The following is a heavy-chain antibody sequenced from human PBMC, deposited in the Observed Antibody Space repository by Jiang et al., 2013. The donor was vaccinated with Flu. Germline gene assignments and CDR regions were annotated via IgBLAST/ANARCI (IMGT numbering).Heavy chain of an antibody. D-gene: IGHD6-19*01. J-gene: IGHJ4*02. CDR3: ARGRADSSGWYPDY. CDR1: GSISSYY. CDR2: IYYSGST. Sequence: GSISSYYWSWIRQPPGKGLEWIGYIYYSGSTNYNPSLKSRVTISVDTSKNQFSLKLSSVTAADTAVYYCARGRADSSGWYPDYWGQGTLVTVSS. V-gene: IGHV4-59*01.